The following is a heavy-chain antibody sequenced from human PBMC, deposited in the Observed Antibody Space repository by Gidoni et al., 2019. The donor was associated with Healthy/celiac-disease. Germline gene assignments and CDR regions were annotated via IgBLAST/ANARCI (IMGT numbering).Heavy chain of an antibody. V-gene: IGHV4-4*02. J-gene: IGHJ4*02. CDR3: AREESDSSGPHWGY. CDR2: IYHSGSP. D-gene: IGHD3-22*01. Sequence: QVQLQESGPGLVKPSGTLSLTCAVPGGAISSSNWWSWVRQPPGKGLEWIGEIYHSGSPNYNPSLKSRVTISVDKSKNQFSLKLSSVTAADTAVYYCAREESDSSGPHWGYWGQGTLVTVSS. CDR1: GGAISSSNW.